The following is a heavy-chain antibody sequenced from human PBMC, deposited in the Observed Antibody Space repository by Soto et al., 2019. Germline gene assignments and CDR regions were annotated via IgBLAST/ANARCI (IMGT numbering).Heavy chain of an antibody. CDR2: IDPSDSYT. CDR3: AILPYYYDSSGYSFGFDY. D-gene: IGHD3-22*01. J-gene: IGHJ4*02. V-gene: IGHV5-10-1*01. Sequence: GESLKISCKGSGYSFTSYWISWVRQMPGKGLEWMGRIDPSDSYTNYSPSFQGHVTISADKSISTAYLQWSSLKASDTAMYYCAILPYYYDSSGYSFGFDYWGQGTLVTVSS. CDR1: GYSFTSYW.